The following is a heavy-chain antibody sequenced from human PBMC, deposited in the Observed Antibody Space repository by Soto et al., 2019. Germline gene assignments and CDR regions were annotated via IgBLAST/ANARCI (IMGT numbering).Heavy chain of an antibody. CDR2: INHSVST. CDR1: GGSFSGYY. Sequence: QVQLQQWGAGLLKPSETLSLTCAVYGGSFSGYYWSWIRQPPGKGLEWIGEINHSVSTNYNPSLKSRVTISVDTSKNQFSLKLSSVTAADTAVYYCASIAVALDFDYWGQGTLVTVSS. CDR3: ASIAVALDFDY. V-gene: IGHV4-34*01. J-gene: IGHJ4*02. D-gene: IGHD6-13*01.